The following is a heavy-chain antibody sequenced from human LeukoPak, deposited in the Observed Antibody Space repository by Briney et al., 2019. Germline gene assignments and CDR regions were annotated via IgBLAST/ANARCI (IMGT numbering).Heavy chain of an antibody. J-gene: IGHJ4*02. V-gene: IGHV4-59*01. D-gene: IGHD6-19*01. Sequence: SETLSLTCTVSGGSISSYYWSWIRQPPGKGLEWIGYIYYSGTTNYNPSLKSRVTISVDTSNNQFALRLSSVTAADTAMYYCTRGGWSLDYWGQGTLVTVSS. CDR3: TRGGWSLDY. CDR2: IYYSGTT. CDR1: GGSISSYY.